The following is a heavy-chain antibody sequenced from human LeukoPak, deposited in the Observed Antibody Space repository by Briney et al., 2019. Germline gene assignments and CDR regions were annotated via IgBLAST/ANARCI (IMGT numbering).Heavy chain of an antibody. J-gene: IGHJ4*02. CDR1: GGSISSSSYY. CDR2: IYYSGST. V-gene: IGHV4-39*01. Sequence: SETLSLTCTVSGGSISSSSYYWGWIRQPPGKGLEWIGSIYYSGSTYYNPSLKSRVTISVDTSKNQFSLKLSSVTAADTAVYYCARGTYYDSSGYRTPFDYWGQGTLVTVSS. D-gene: IGHD3-22*01. CDR3: ARGTYYDSSGYRTPFDY.